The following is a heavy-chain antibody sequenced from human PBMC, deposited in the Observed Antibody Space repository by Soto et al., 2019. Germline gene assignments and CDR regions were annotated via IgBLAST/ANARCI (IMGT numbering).Heavy chain of an antibody. J-gene: IGHJ4*02. CDR2: VKQDGSVT. Sequence: GGSLRLSCVASGFTFTSYWMSWARQAPGKGLEWVANVKQDGSVTYYVDSVRGRFIISRDNAKNSVYLQMSSLTAEDTAVYYCASQRDLGDYDYWGQGSLGTVSS. D-gene: IGHD4-17*01. CDR3: ASQRDLGDYDY. V-gene: IGHV3-7*01. CDR1: GFTFTSYW.